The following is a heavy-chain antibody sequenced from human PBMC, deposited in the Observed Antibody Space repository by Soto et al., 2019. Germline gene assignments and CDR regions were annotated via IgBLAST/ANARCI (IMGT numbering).Heavy chain of an antibody. CDR1: GFTFSTYN. Sequence: GGSLRLACAASGFTFSTYNMNWVRQAPGKGLEWVSSISSSSTYIYYTDSMKGRFTISRDNAKNSLYLQMNSLRADDTAVYYCARVPQSCMHCLDVWGQGTTVTVSS. CDR2: ISSSSTYI. J-gene: IGHJ6*02. V-gene: IGHV3-21*01. CDR3: ARVPQSCMHCLDV. D-gene: IGHD2-8*01.